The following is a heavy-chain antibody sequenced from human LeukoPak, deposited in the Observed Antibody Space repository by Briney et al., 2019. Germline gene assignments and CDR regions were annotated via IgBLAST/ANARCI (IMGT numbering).Heavy chain of an antibody. Sequence: SETLSLTCAVYGASFNGYYWSWIRQSPGQGLEWVGEINHSGRTYYNPSLKGRVTISFDTSKNHFSLKLTSVTAADTAVYYCARLLIASPSHYYYKDVWGKGTTVIVSS. V-gene: IGHV4-34*01. CDR3: ARLLIASPSHYYYKDV. D-gene: IGHD3-16*01. CDR1: GASFNGYY. CDR2: INHSGRT. J-gene: IGHJ6*04.